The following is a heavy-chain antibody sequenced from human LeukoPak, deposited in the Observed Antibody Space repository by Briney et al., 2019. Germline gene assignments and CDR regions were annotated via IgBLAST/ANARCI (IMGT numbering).Heavy chain of an antibody. CDR2: INPNSGGT. CDR3: ARDRVRIVATIWNWFDP. J-gene: IGHJ5*02. CDR1: GGTFSSYA. D-gene: IGHD5-12*01. V-gene: IGHV1-2*06. Sequence: ASVKVSCKASGGTFSSYAISWVRQAPGQGLEWMGRINPNSGGTNYAQRFQGRVTMTRDTSISTAYTELSRLRSDDTAVYYCARDRVRIVATIWNWFDPWGQGTLVTVSS.